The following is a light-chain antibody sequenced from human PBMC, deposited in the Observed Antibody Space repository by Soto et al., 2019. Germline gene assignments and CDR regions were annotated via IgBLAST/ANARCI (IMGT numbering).Light chain of an antibody. CDR1: SSDVGNYNI. CDR3: CSYAGRSTPVV. Sequence: QSALTQPASVSGSPGQSITISCTGTSSDVGNYNIVSWYQQHPGKAPKVMIYEGSKRPSGVSNRFAGSKSGNTASLTISGLQAEDEADYYCCSYAGRSTPVVFGGGTEVTVL. CDR2: EGS. V-gene: IGLV2-23*01. J-gene: IGLJ2*01.